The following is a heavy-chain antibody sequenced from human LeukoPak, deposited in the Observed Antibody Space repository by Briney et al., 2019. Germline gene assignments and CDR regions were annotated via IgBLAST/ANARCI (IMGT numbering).Heavy chain of an antibody. J-gene: IGHJ4*02. Sequence: GGSLRLSCTASGFTFGDYAMSWVRQAPGKGLEWVGFIRSKAYGGTTEYAASVKGRFTISRDDSKSIAYLQMNSLKTEDTAVYYCTRVAGIFFDYWGQGTLVTVSS. CDR1: GFTFGDYA. D-gene: IGHD2-15*01. V-gene: IGHV3-49*04. CDR3: TRVAGIFFDY. CDR2: IRSKAYGGTT.